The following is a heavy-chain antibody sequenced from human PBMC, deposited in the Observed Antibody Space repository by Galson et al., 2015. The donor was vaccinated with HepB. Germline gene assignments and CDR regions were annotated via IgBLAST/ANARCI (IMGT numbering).Heavy chain of an antibody. D-gene: IGHD5-18*01. J-gene: IGHJ6*03. V-gene: IGHV1-69*06. Sequence: SVKVSCKASGGTFNVYAISWVRQAPGQGLEWMGGIIPMFGAATYAQKFQGRVTISADKPTTTAYLEFSSLRSEDTAVYYCATSAGHSTDPYYMNFWGEGTTVTV. CDR2: IIPMFGAA. CDR1: GGTFNVYA. CDR3: ATSAGHSTDPYYMNF.